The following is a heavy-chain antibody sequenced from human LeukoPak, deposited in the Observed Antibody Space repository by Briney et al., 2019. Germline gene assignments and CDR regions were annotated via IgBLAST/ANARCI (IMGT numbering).Heavy chain of an antibody. D-gene: IGHD6-19*01. CDR1: GYTFTSYD. J-gene: IGHJ5*02. CDR3: ARCNITVAGIQTYNWFDP. CDR2: MNPNSGNT. Sequence: ASVKVSCETSGYTFTSYDINWVRQATGQGLEWMGWMNPNSGNTGYAQKFQGRVTMTRDTSISTAYMELSSLRSEDTAVYYCARCNITVAGIQTYNWFDPWGQGTLVTVSS. V-gene: IGHV1-8*01.